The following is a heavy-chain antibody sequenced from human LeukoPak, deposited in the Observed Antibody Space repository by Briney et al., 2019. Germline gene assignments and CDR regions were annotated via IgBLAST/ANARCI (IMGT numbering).Heavy chain of an antibody. V-gene: IGHV3-21*01. CDR1: GFTFNSYS. D-gene: IGHD4-11*01. J-gene: IGHJ6*03. CDR2: IGSRSTSI. Sequence: GGSLRLSCAASGFTFNSYSMNWVRQAPGKGLEWVSSIGSRSTSIYYTDSVRGRFTISRDNAKNSLYLQMNSLRAEDTAVYYCARVQVYYYYMDVWGKGTTVTVSS. CDR3: ARVQVYYYYMDV.